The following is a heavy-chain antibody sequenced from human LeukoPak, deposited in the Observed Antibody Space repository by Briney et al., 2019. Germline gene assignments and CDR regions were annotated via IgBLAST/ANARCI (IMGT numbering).Heavy chain of an antibody. V-gene: IGHV3-66*02. D-gene: IGHD3-22*01. CDR3: ARDRSYDSSGYPFDF. Sequence: GGSLRLSCAASGLTVSDNYMTWVRQAPGKGLEWVSVIYAGGSTFYADSVKGRFTISRDNSKNTGYLQMNSLRAEDTAVYYCARDRSYDSSGYPFDFWGQGTLVTVSS. CDR1: GLTVSDNY. J-gene: IGHJ4*02. CDR2: IYAGGST.